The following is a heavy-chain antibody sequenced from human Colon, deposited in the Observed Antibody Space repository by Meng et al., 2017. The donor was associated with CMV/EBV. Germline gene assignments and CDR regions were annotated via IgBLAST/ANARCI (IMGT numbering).Heavy chain of an antibody. CDR3: ARDSNDYSDYAHWFDA. CDR2: ISTISGFM. V-gene: IGHV3-21*01. J-gene: IGHJ5*02. CDR1: GLALSSFW. D-gene: IGHD4-11*01. Sequence: GESLKISCGASGLALSSFWMSWVRQAPGKGLEWVSYISTISGFMYYADSVRGRFTISRDNAKNSMYLQTNSLRAENTAVYYCARDSNDYSDYAHWFDAWGQGTLVTVSS.